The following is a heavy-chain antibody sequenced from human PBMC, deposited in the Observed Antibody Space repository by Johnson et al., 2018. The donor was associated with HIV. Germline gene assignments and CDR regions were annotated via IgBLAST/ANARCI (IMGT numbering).Heavy chain of an antibody. CDR2: IYSGGTT. Sequence: VQLVESGGGLVQPGGSLRLSCAASGFTVSSNYMSWVRQAPGKGLEWVSVIYSGGTTYYADSVKGRFTISRDNAKNSLYLQMNSLRAEDTAVYYCARGGVGDVFDIWGQGTMVTVSS. CDR1: GFTVSSNY. D-gene: IGHD1-26*01. V-gene: IGHV3-66*01. CDR3: ARGGVGDVFDI. J-gene: IGHJ3*02.